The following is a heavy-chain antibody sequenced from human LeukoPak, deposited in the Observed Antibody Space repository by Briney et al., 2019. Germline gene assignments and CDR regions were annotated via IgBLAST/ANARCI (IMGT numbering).Heavy chain of an antibody. Sequence: ASVKVSCKAFGYTFTGYYMHWVRQAPGQGLEWMGWINPNSGGTNYAQKFQGRVTMTRDTPISTAYMELSRLRSDDTAVYYCAIGGNSGYDFLIGAIDYWGQGTLVTVSS. J-gene: IGHJ4*02. V-gene: IGHV1-2*02. CDR3: AIGGNSGYDFLIGAIDY. CDR1: GYTFTGYY. CDR2: INPNSGGT. D-gene: IGHD5-12*01.